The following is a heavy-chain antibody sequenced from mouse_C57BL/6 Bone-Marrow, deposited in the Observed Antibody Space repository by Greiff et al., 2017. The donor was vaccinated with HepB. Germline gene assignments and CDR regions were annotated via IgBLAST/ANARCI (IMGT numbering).Heavy chain of an antibody. CDR2: IYYSGTI. CDR3: ARDSKTGTGAMDY. D-gene: IGHD4-1*01. CDR1: GISITTGNYR. J-gene: IGHJ4*01. V-gene: IGHV3-5*01. Sequence: EVNLVESGPGLVKPSQSVFLTCTVTGISITTGNYRWSWIRPFPGNKLEWIGYIYYSGTITYNPSLTSRTTITRDTPKNQFFLEMNSLTTEDTATYYCARDSKTGTGAMDYWGQGTSVTVSS.